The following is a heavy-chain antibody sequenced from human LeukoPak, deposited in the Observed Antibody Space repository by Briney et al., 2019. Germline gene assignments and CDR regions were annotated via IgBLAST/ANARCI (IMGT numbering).Heavy chain of an antibody. CDR2: ISYSGST. J-gene: IGHJ4*02. CDR3: ASHKGF. Sequence: SETLSVTCTVSGGSISGYYWSWIRQTPGKGLEWIGYISYSGSTNYNPSLKSRVTMSVDAFENQFSLKLSSVTAADTAVYYCASHKGFWGQGTLVTVSS. CDR1: GGSISGYY. V-gene: IGHV4-59*01.